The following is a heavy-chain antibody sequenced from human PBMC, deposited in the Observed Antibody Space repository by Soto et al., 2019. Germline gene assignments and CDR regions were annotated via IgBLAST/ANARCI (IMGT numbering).Heavy chain of an antibody. J-gene: IGHJ6*02. V-gene: IGHV3-21*01. D-gene: IGHD3-22*01. CDR1: GFTFSTYS. CDR3: ARYDSSGYYWPYYYYGMDV. Sequence: EVQLVESGGGLVKPGGSLRLSCAASGFTFSTYSMNCVRQAPGKGLEWVSSISDSSSYIYYADSVKGRFTISRDNAKNSLYLQMNSLRAEDTAVYYCARYDSSGYYWPYYYYGMDVWGQGTTVTVSS. CDR2: ISDSSSYI.